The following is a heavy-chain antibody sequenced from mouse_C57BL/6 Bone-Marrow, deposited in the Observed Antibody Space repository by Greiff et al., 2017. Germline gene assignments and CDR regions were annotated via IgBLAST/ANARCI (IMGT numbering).Heavy chain of an antibody. CDR2: IDPSDSYT. V-gene: IGHV1-69*01. J-gene: IGHJ3*01. D-gene: IGHD1-1*01. Sequence: QVQLQQPGAELVMPGASVKLSCKASGYTFTSYWMHWVKQRPGQGLEWIGEIDPSDSYTNYNQKFKGKSTLTVDKSSSTAYMQLSSLTSEDSAVYYGARGGYYYGSSGFAYWGQGTLVTVSA. CDR1: GYTFTSYW. CDR3: ARGGYYYGSSGFAY.